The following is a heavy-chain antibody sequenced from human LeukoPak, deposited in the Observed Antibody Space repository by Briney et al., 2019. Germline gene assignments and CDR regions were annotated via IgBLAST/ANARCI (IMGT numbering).Heavy chain of an antibody. CDR3: ARDWGIRTTGYNAFDM. Sequence: PSETLSLTCTVSGDSMTSMRRYSWSWIRQAPGKVLEWIGSISYGGSTNYNPSLKSRVAISVDTSQNQFSLKLMSVTAADTAVYSCARDWGIRTTGYNAFDMWGRGTMVTVSS. CDR2: ISYGGST. CDR1: GDSMTSMRRYS. J-gene: IGHJ3*02. V-gene: IGHV4-59*12. D-gene: IGHD2/OR15-2a*01.